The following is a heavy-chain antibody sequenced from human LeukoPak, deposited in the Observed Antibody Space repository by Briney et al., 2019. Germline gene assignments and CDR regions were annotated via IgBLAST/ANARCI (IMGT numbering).Heavy chain of an antibody. Sequence: ASVKVSCKASGYTFTGYYMHWVRQAPGQGLEWMGWINPNSGGTNYAQKFQGRVTMTRDTSISTAYMELSRLTSDDTAVYYCARADYGGNSKYFQHWGQGTLLTVSS. D-gene: IGHD4-23*01. J-gene: IGHJ1*01. CDR1: GYTFTGYY. V-gene: IGHV1-2*02. CDR3: ARADYGGNSKYFQH. CDR2: INPNSGGT.